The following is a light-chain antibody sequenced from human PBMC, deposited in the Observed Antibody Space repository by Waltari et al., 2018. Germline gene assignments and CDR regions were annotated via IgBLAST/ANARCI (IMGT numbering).Light chain of an antibody. V-gene: IGKV3-15*01. J-gene: IGKJ2*01. CDR3: QQYNNWPPYT. CDR1: QSVSSN. CDR2: GAS. Sequence: EIVMTHPPATLSVTPGDRATLPCRASQSVSSNLAGYQQKPGQDPRLLIYGASTRATGIPARFSGSGSGTEFTLTISSLQSEDFAVYYCQQYNNWPPYTFGQGTKLEIK.